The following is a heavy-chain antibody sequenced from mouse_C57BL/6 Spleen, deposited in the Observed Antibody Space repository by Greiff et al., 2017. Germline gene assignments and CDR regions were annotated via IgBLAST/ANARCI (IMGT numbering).Heavy chain of an antibody. J-gene: IGHJ2*01. V-gene: IGHV1-9*01. CDR2: ILPGSGST. Sequence: VQGVESGAELMKPGASVKLSCKATGYTFTGYWIEWVKQMPGHGLEWIGEILPGSGSTNYNEKFKGKATFTADTSSNTAYMQLSSLTTEDSAIYYCARDTTVVATDYFDYWGQGTTLTVSS. D-gene: IGHD1-1*01. CDR1: GYTFTGYW. CDR3: ARDTTVVATDYFDY.